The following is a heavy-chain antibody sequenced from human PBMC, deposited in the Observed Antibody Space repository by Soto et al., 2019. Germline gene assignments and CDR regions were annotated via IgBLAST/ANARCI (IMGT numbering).Heavy chain of an antibody. D-gene: IGHD3-22*01. CDR2: IDPSDSQT. CDR1: EYSFAGYW. CDR3: ARQIYDSDTGPNFQYYFDS. Sequence: GESLKISCKGSEYSFAGYWITWVRQKPGKGLEWMGRIDPSDSQTYYSPSFRGHVTISATKSITTVFLQWSSLRASDTAMYYCARQIYDSDTGPNFQYYFDSWGQGTLVTVSS. V-gene: IGHV5-10-1*01. J-gene: IGHJ4*02.